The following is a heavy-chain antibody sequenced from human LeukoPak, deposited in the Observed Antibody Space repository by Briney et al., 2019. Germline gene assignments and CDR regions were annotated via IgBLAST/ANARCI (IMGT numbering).Heavy chain of an antibody. V-gene: IGHV4-59*01. D-gene: IGHD1-26*01. CDR3: ARGEWEPLGYYFDY. Sequence: SETLSLTCTVSGGSISSYYWSWIRQPPGKGLEWIGYIYYSGSTNYNPSLKSRVTISVDTSKNQFSLKLSSVTAADTAVYYCARGEWEPLGYYFDYWGQGTLVTVSS. J-gene: IGHJ4*02. CDR1: GGSISSYY. CDR2: IYYSGST.